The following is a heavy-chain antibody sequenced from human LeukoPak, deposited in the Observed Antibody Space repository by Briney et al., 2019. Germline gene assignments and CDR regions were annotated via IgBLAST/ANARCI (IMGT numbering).Heavy chain of an antibody. V-gene: IGHV4-59*01. J-gene: IGHJ4*02. D-gene: IGHD5-12*01. Sequence: SETLSLTCTVSGTSINDYYWSWIRQPPGKRLEWIGYIYFSGHTNYSPPLKSRVTMSLDAPRDHFSLQLNSVTAADTAVYYCARGHGYSGHALAYWGQGILVTVSS. CDR3: ARGHGYSGHALAY. CDR2: IYFSGHT. CDR1: GTSINDYY.